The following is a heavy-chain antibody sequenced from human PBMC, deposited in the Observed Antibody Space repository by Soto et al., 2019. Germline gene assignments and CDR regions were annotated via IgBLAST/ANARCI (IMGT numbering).Heavy chain of an antibody. CDR3: AREGTAMIFDC. CDR2: INYSGST. CDR1: GGSISSYC. V-gene: IGHV4-59*01. D-gene: IGHD5-18*01. J-gene: IGHJ4*02. Sequence: PSETLSLTCSVSGGSISSYCWSWIRQPPGKGLEWIGYINYSGSTNYNPSLKSRVTISVDTSKNQLSLKVSSVTAADTAVYYCAREGTAMIFDCWGQGTLVTVSS.